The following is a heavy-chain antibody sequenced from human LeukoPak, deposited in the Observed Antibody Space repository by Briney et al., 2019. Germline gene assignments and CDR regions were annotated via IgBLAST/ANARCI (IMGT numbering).Heavy chain of an antibody. D-gene: IGHD2-2*01. J-gene: IGHJ6*02. CDR1: GFTVSSNY. CDR3: ARDHTQDPLSYYYGMDV. Sequence: PGGSLRLSCAASGFTVSSNYMSWVRQAPGKGLEWVSVTYSGGSTYYADSVKGRFTISRDNSKNTLYLQMNSLRAEDTAVYYCARDHTQDPLSYYYGMDVWGQGTTVTVSS. V-gene: IGHV3-53*01. CDR2: TYSGGST.